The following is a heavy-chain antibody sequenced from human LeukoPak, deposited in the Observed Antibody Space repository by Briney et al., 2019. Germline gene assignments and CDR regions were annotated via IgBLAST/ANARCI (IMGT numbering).Heavy chain of an antibody. CDR2: IYYSGST. V-gene: IGHV4-39*07. CDR1: GGSISSSSYY. J-gene: IGHJ5*02. D-gene: IGHD7-27*01. Sequence: SETLSLTCTVSGGSISSSSYYWGWIRQPPGKGLEWIGSIYYSGSTYYNPSLKSRVTISVDTSKNQFSLKLSSVTAADTAVYYCARGLNWGANWFDPWGQGTLVTVSS. CDR3: ARGLNWGANWFDP.